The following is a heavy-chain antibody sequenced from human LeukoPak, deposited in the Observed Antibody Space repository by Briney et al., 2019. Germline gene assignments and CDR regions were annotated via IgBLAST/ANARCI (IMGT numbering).Heavy chain of an antibody. Sequence: PGGSLRLSRLLSGFPFSKYPMHYPRQAPGKGLEWLTFIRHDGTEKYYADSVKGRFTISRDNSRNTLFLQVNGLGPEDTAVCYCARLMVVLAGVGVIHFDYWGQGTLVSVSS. CDR2: IRHDGTEK. CDR1: GFPFSKYP. J-gene: IGHJ4*02. CDR3: ARLMVVLAGVGVIHFDY. V-gene: IGHV3-30*02. D-gene: IGHD2-8*02.